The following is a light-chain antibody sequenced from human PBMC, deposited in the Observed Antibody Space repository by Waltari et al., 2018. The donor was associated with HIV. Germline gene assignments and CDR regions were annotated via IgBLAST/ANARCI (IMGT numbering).Light chain of an antibody. CDR1: SGSVSNSYY. V-gene: IGLV8-61*01. J-gene: IGLJ3*02. Sequence: QTVVTQEPSFSVSPGGTVTLTCGLSSGSVSNSYYPSWYQQTPGQAPRTLIYSTNTRSSGVPDRFSGSILGNKAALTITGAQADDESDYYCVMYMGSGPWVFGGGTKLTVL. CDR2: STN. CDR3: VMYMGSGPWV.